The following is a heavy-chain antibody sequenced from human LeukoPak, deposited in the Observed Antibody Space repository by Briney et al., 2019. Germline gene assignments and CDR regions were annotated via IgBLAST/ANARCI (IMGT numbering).Heavy chain of an antibody. CDR2: ISSSSSYI. CDR3: ARVRGTVNWFDP. D-gene: IGHD4-11*01. Sequence: GSLRLSCAASGFTFSSYSMNWVRQAPGKGLEWVSSISSSSSYIYYADSVKDRFTISRDNAKNSLYLQMNSLRAEDTAVYYCARVRGTVNWFDPWGQGTLVTVSS. J-gene: IGHJ5*02. CDR1: GFTFSSYS. V-gene: IGHV3-21*01.